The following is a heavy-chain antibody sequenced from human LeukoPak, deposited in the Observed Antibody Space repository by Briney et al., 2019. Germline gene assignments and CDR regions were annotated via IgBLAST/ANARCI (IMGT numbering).Heavy chain of an antibody. D-gene: IGHD6-13*01. V-gene: IGHV3-23*01. CDR2: FRGSGDST. CDR3: AKTRPLDSSSWSHGDY. J-gene: IGHJ4*02. CDR1: GFTFSSYA. Sequence: PGGSLRLSCAASGFTFSSYAMSWVRQAPGKGLEWFSAFRGSGDSTYYGDSVKGRFTISRDNSKNTLYLQMNSLRAEDTAVYYCAKTRPLDSSSWSHGDYWGQGTLVTVSS.